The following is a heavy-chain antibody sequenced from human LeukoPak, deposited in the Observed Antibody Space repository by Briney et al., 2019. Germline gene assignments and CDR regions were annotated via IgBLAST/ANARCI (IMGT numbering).Heavy chain of an antibody. Sequence: PGGSLRLSCAASGFTFSSYGMHWVRQAPGKGLEWVAVISYDGSNKYYADSVKGRFTISRDNSKNTLYLQMNSLRAEDTAVYYCAIAGRQYYFDYWGQGTLVTVSS. J-gene: IGHJ4*02. CDR2: ISYDGSNK. CDR1: GFTFSSYG. D-gene: IGHD1-26*01. CDR3: AIAGRQYYFDY. V-gene: IGHV3-30*03.